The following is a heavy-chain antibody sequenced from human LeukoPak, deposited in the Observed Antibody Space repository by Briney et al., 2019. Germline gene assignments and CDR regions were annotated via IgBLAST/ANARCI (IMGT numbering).Heavy chain of an antibody. V-gene: IGHV1-69*06. J-gene: IGHJ4*02. Sequence: SEKVSCKASGGTFSSYAISWVRQPPGQGLEWMGRIIPIFGTANYAQKFQGRVTITADKSTSTAYMELSSLRSEDTAVYYCARDLAVAGTGPSDYWGQGTLVTVSS. CDR3: ARDLAVAGTGPSDY. D-gene: IGHD6-19*01. CDR2: IIPIFGTA. CDR1: GGTFSSYA.